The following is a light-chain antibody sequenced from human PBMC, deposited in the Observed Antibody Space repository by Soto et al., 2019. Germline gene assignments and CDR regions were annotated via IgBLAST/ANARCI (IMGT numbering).Light chain of an antibody. J-gene: IGKJ5*01. V-gene: IGKV3-15*01. Sequence: IVLKQSPSTVSISPGERATLSCRASRSVSSSYLAWYQQKPGQAPRLLIYGASTRATGIPARFSGSGFGTEFTLTISSLQSEDFAVYYCQQYKNRPPITSAQGTRQEIK. CDR2: GAS. CDR3: QQYKNRPPIT. CDR1: RSVSSSY.